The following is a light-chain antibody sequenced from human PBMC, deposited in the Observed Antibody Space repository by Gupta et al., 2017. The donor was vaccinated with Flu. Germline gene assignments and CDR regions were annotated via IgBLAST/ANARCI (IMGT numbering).Light chain of an antibody. CDR2: KAS. V-gene: IGKV1-5*03. Sequence: RPSPLGGRVTIPCRDIQIISSWFAWYQQNHGNAPKLLIYKASSLESGVPSRFSGTGYGTEFTLTISSLQPEDFATYYCQQYNSYSPGWTFGQGTKVEIK. CDR3: QQYNSYSPGWT. CDR1: QIISSW. J-gene: IGKJ1*01.